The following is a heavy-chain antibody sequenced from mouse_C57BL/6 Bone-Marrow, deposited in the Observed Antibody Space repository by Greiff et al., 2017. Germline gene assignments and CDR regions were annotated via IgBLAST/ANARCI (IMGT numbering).Heavy chain of an antibody. Sequence: EVMLVESGGGLVKPGGSLKLSCAASGFTFSSYAMSWVRQTPEKRLEWVATISDGGSYTYYPDNVKGRFTISRDNAKNNLYLQMSHLKSEDTAMYYCASVLGLRPYYYAMDYWGQGTSVTVSS. CDR1: GFTFSSYA. D-gene: IGHD2-4*01. J-gene: IGHJ4*01. CDR2: ISDGGSYT. V-gene: IGHV5-4*03. CDR3: ASVLGLRPYYYAMDY.